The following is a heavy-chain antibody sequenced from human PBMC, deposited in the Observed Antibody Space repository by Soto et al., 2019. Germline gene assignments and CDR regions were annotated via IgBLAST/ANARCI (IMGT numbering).Heavy chain of an antibody. CDR1: GFTFSSYA. CDR2: ISGSGGST. D-gene: IGHD4-4*01. Sequence: PGGSLRLSCAASGFTFSSYAMSWVRQAPGKGLEWVSAISGSGGSTYYADSVKGRFTISKDNSKNTLYLQMNSLRAEDTAVYYCAKYRQDLYYLDHWGQGTLVTVSS. V-gene: IGHV3-23*01. CDR3: AKYRQDLYYLDH. J-gene: IGHJ4*02.